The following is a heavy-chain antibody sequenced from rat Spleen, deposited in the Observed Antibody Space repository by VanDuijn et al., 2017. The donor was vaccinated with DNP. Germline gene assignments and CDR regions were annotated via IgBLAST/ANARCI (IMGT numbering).Heavy chain of an antibody. CDR3: ARQGGGSYWFAY. CDR1: GFTFSNYD. Sequence: EVQLVESGGGLVQPGRSLKLSCAASGFTFSNYDMAWVRQAPTKGLEWVASISTGGGNTYYRDSVKGRFTISRDNAKSTLYLQMDSLRSEDTATYYCARQGGGSYWFAYWGQGTLVTVSS. D-gene: IGHD1-11*01. J-gene: IGHJ3*01. CDR2: ISTGGGNT. V-gene: IGHV5S23*01.